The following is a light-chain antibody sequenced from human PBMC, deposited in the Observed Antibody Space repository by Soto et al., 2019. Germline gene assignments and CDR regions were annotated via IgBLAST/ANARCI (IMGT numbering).Light chain of an antibody. Sequence: QPALTHPASVSGSPGQTITISCTGTSSDVGAYNYVSWYQQHPGKAPKLMIYEVSNRPSGVSDRFSGSKSGNTASLTISGLQAADEADYYCSSKRTTASLVFGTGTKVTVL. J-gene: IGLJ1*01. V-gene: IGLV2-14*01. CDR3: SSKRTTASLV. CDR1: SSDVGAYNY. CDR2: EVS.